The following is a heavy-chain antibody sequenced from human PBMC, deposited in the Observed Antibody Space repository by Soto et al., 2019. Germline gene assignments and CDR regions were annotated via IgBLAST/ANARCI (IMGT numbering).Heavy chain of an antibody. CDR3: AREYGGGWIQLWGFDY. V-gene: IGHV3-30-3*01. J-gene: IGHJ4*02. D-gene: IGHD5-18*01. Sequence: QVQLVESGGGVVQPGRSLRLSCAASGFIFSSYAMHWVRQAPGKGLEWVAVISYDGSNKYYADSVKGRFTISRDNSKNTLYLQMNGLRAEYTAVYYCAREYGGGWIQLWGFDYWGRGTLVTVSS. CDR1: GFIFSSYA. CDR2: ISYDGSNK.